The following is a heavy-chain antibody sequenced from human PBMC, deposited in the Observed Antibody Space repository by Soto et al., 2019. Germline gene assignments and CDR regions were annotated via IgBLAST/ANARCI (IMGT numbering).Heavy chain of an antibody. V-gene: IGHV5-10-1*01. J-gene: IGHJ6*04. Sequence: GESLKISCKVSGYSFTSYWISWVRQMPGKGLEWMGRIDPSDSYTNYSPSFQGHVTISADKSISTAYLRWSSLKASDTAMYYCASYSQYIVATMRNGMDVWGEGTTVTVTS. CDR2: IDPSDSYT. D-gene: IGHD5-12*01. CDR3: ASYSQYIVATMRNGMDV. CDR1: GYSFTSYW.